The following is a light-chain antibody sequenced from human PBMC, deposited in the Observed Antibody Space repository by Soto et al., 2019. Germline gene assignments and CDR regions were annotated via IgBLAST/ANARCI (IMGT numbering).Light chain of an antibody. CDR3: AAWDGSLNNVL. CDR1: GSSIGTNT. V-gene: IGLV1-44*01. J-gene: IGLJ2*01. CDR2: SNN. Sequence: QLVLTQPPSASGTPGQRVTISCSGSGSSIGTNTVNWYRQLPGTAPKLLIYSNNQRPSGVPDRFSGSKSGTSASLAISGLQSEDEADYYCAAWDGSLNNVLFGGGTKLTVL.